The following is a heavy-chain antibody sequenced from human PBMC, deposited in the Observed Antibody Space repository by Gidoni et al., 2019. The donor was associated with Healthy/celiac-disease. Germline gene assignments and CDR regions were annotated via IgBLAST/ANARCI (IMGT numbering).Heavy chain of an antibody. Sequence: QLQLLESGGGVSQHGRSLRLPGAASVFTFSSSGMHWVRQAPGKGREGVAVISYDGSNKYYADSVKGRVTISRDNSKNTLYLQMNSLRAEDTAVYYCAKEGRFLEWLLYLDYWGQGTLVTVSS. CDR3: AKEGRFLEWLLYLDY. D-gene: IGHD3-3*01. CDR1: VFTFSSSG. J-gene: IGHJ4*02. V-gene: IGHV3-30*18. CDR2: ISYDGSNK.